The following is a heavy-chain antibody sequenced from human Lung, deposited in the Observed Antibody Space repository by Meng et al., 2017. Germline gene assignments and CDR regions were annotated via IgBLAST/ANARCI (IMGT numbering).Heavy chain of an antibody. CDR2: INRDGTKP. Sequence: EVSLVVAGGVLVPPGGSLRLSCAASGFTFTDHWMHWVRQGPGKGLVWVSRINRDGTKPTYADSVKGRFTISRDNAKNTLYLQMNNLRAEDTAFYYCTNDRLNHWGQGALVTVSS. J-gene: IGHJ1*01. CDR3: TNDRLNH. D-gene: IGHD1-1*01. V-gene: IGHV3-74*01. CDR1: GFTFTDHW.